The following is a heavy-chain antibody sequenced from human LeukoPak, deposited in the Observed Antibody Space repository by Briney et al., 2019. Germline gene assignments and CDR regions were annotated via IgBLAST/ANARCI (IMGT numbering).Heavy chain of an antibody. D-gene: IGHD3-16*01. V-gene: IGHV3-74*01. Sequence: PGGSLRLSCAAAGFTFSSYWMHWVGKAQGKGLVWVSRINSDGSSTSYADSVKGRFTISRDNAKNTLYLQMNSLRAEDTAVYYCAKGGLRTSPLYYMDVWGKGTTVTVSS. CDR2: INSDGSST. J-gene: IGHJ6*03. CDR3: AKGGLRTSPLYYMDV. CDR1: GFTFSSYW.